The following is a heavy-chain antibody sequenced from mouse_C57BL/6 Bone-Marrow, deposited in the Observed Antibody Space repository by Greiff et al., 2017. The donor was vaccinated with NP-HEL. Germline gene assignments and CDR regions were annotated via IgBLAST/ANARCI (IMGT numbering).Heavy chain of an antibody. D-gene: IGHD2-3*01. V-gene: IGHV1-66*01. CDR3: ARIYDGYFYWYFDV. J-gene: IGHJ1*03. Sequence: QVQLQQSGPELVKPGASVKISCKASGYSFTSYYIPWVKQRPGQGLEWIGWIYPGSGNTKYNEKFKGKATLTADTSSGTAYMQLSSLTSEDSAVYYCARIYDGYFYWYFDVWGTGTTVTVSS. CDR1: GYSFTSYY. CDR2: IYPGSGNT.